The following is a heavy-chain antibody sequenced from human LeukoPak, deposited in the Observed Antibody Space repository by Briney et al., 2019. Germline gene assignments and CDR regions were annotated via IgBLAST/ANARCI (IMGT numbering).Heavy chain of an antibody. CDR2: IYTSGST. D-gene: IGHD2-15*01. CDR3: ARDRRYYCSGGSCYSLFGY. CDR1: GGSISSYY. V-gene: IGHV4-4*07. J-gene: IGHJ4*02. Sequence: PSETLSLTCTVSGGSISSYYWSWVRQPAGKGLEWIGRIYTSGSTNYNPSLKSRVTMSVDTTKNQFSLKLSSVTAADRAVYYCARDRRYYCSGGSCYSLFGYWGQGTLVTVSS.